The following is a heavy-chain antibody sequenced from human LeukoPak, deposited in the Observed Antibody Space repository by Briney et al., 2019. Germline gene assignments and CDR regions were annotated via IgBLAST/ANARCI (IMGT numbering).Heavy chain of an antibody. CDR2: ISYDGSNK. Sequence: TLSFSCAASGFTSSSYAMDWHGPAQGQGLEGGVNISYDGSNKYYADSVKGRFTISRDNSKNTLYLQMNSLRAEDTAVYYCAKVVTRQDHYGMDVWGQGTTVTVSS. V-gene: IGHV3-30-3*01. J-gene: IGHJ6*02. CDR1: GFTSSSYA. CDR3: AKVVTRQDHYGMDV. D-gene: IGHD4-11*01.